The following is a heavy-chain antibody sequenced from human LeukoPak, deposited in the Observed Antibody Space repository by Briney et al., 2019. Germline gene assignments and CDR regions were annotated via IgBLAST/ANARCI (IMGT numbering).Heavy chain of an antibody. J-gene: IGHJ6*02. CDR3: ARDGAPYGMDV. CDR1: GGSISSYY. D-gene: IGHD3-16*01. V-gene: IGHV4-59*01. CDR2: IYYSGST. Sequence: PPETLSLTCTVSGGSISSYYWSWIRQPPGKGLEWIGYIYYSGSTNYNPSLKSRVTISVDTSKNQFSLKLSSVTAADTAVYYCARDGAPYGMDVWGQGTTVTVSS.